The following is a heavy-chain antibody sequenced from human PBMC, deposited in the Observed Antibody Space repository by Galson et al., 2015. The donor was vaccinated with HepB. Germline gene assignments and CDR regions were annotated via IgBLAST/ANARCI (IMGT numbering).Heavy chain of an antibody. D-gene: IGHD2-15*01. CDR1: GFTFSSYG. CDR2: IWYDGSNK. Sequence: SLRLSCAASGFTFSSYGMHWVRQAPGKGLEWVAVIWYDGSNKYYADSVKGRFTISRDNSKNTLYLQMNSLRAEDTAVYYCARELWGYCSGGSCYSHSGSSYYYGMDVWGQGTTVTVSS. J-gene: IGHJ6*02. CDR3: ARELWGYCSGGSCYSHSGSSYYYGMDV. V-gene: IGHV3-33*08.